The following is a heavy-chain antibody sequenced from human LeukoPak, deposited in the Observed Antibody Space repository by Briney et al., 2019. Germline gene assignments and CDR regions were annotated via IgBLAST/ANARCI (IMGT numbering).Heavy chain of an antibody. V-gene: IGHV3-53*01. CDR3: ARDSGFHCGSTSCYKGYFDY. Sequence: GGSLRLSCAASGFTVSSNYMSWVRQAPGKGLEWVSVIYSGGSTYYADSVKGRFTISRDNSKNTLYLQMNRLRAEDTAVYYCARDSGFHCGSTSCYKGYFDYWGQGTLVTVSS. CDR1: GFTVSSNY. CDR2: IYSGGST. J-gene: IGHJ4*02. D-gene: IGHD2-2*02.